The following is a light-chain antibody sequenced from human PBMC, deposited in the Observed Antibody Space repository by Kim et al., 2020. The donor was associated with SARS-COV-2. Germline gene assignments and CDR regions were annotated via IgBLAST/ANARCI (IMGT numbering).Light chain of an antibody. J-gene: IGLJ2*01. Sequence: SFELTQPFSVSVSPGQTARITCSGDVLAKKYARWFQQKPGQAPVLVIYKDTERPSGIPERFSGSSSGTTVTLTISGAQVGDEGDYYCYSYSAAGEPLLGGGTQLTVL. CDR1: VLAKKY. CDR2: KDT. V-gene: IGLV3-27*01. CDR3: YSYSAAGEPL.